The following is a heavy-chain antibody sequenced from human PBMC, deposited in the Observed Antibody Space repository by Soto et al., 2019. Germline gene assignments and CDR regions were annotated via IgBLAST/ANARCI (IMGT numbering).Heavy chain of an antibody. CDR1: GYNFTNYW. Sequence: GESLKIACNGSGYNFTNYWIGWVRQMPGKGLEWMGIIYPGDSDTRYSPSFQGQVTISADKSIGAAYLQWNSLKASDTAMYLCARQEGATVLFYYGMDVWGQGTTVTVSS. V-gene: IGHV5-51*01. CDR2: IYPGDSDT. CDR3: ARQEGATVLFYYGMDV. J-gene: IGHJ6*02. D-gene: IGHD1-26*01.